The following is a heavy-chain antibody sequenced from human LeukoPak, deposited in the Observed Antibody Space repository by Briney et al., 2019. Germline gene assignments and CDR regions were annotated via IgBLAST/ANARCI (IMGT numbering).Heavy chain of an antibody. J-gene: IGHJ4*02. Sequence: SETLSLTCTVSGGSISSSSYYWGWIRPPPGKGLEWIGSIYYSGSTYYNPSLKSRLTISVDTSKNQFSLKLSSVTAADTAVYYCASTYYDILTGYYPRFDYWGQGTLVTVSS. D-gene: IGHD3-9*01. CDR2: IYYSGST. V-gene: IGHV4-39*01. CDR3: ASTYYDILTGYYPRFDY. CDR1: GGSISSSSYY.